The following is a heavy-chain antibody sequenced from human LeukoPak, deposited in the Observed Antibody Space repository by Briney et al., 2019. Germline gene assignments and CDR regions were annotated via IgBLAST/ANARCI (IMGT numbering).Heavy chain of an antibody. V-gene: IGHV4-59*08. CDR3: ASLVPKGYYFDY. CDR2: IYYTGST. J-gene: IGHJ4*02. D-gene: IGHD2-2*01. CDR1: GVSITSYY. Sequence: PSETLSLTCTVSGVSITSYYWSWVRQSPGRGLEWIGYIYYTGSTNYNPSLKSRVTISVDTSKNQFSLKLSSVTAADTAVYYCASLVPKGYYFDYWGQGTLVTVSS.